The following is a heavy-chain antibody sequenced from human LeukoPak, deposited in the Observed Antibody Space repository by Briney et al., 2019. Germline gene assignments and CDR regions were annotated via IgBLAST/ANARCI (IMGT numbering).Heavy chain of an antibody. CDR1: GFTFSSYG. J-gene: IGHJ5*02. Sequence: GGSLRLSCAASGFTFSSYGMHWVRQAPGKGLEWVAVIWYDGSNKYYADSVKGRFTISRDNSKNTLYLQMNSLRAEDTAVYYCARDATVTTRTWFDPWGQGTLVTVSS. V-gene: IGHV3-33*01. CDR2: IWYDGSNK. D-gene: IGHD4-17*01. CDR3: ARDATVTTRTWFDP.